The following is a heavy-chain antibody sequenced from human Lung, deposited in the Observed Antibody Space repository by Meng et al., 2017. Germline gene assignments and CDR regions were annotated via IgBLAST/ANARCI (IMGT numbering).Heavy chain of an antibody. CDR1: GFTFSSYS. CDR2: ISSSSA. D-gene: IGHD2-15*01. CDR3: ARGRVVVAATPSDY. Sequence: EVQLVEAGGGRVKPGGSVRLSCAASGFTFSSYSMNWVRQAPGKGLEWVSSISSSSAYADSVKGRFTISRDNAKNSLYLQMNSLRAEDTAVYYCARGRVVVAATPSDYWGQGTLVTVSS. V-gene: IGHV3-21*01. J-gene: IGHJ4*02.